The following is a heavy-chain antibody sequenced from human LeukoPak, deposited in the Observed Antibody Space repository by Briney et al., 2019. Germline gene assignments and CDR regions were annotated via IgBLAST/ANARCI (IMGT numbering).Heavy chain of an antibody. V-gene: IGHV5-51*01. CDR3: ARHKGFSSAWYADY. CDR2: TYPADSDT. CDR1: GYSFTNYW. D-gene: IGHD6-19*01. J-gene: IGHJ4*02. Sequence: GESLKISCKGSGYSFTNYWIGWVRQMPGKGLEWMGITYPADSDTRYSQSFQGQVTISADKSISTAYLQWSSLKASDTAIYYCARHKGFSSAWYADYWGQGTLVTVSS.